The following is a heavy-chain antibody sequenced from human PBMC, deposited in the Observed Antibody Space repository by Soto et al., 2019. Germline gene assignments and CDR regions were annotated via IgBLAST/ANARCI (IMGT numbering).Heavy chain of an antibody. Sequence: QVQVVESGGGVVQPGRSLRLSCTAYGFTFSGHAMHWVRQPPGKGLEWVAQIWYDGSNKYYADSVKGRFTISRDHSKNTVYVQMDSVRVEDTAVYYCARDGQSLAPYALDVWAQGTSVTVSS. CDR3: ARDGQSLAPYALDV. CDR1: GFTFSGHA. CDR2: IWYDGSNK. D-gene: IGHD6-19*01. J-gene: IGHJ6*02. V-gene: IGHV3-33*01.